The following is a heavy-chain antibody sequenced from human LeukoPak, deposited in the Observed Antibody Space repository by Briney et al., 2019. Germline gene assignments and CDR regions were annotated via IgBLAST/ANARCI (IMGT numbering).Heavy chain of an antibody. CDR1: GGSFSGYS. CDR2: INHSGST. V-gene: IGHV4-34*01. J-gene: IGHJ6*03. CDR3: ARGHITIFGVVIDYMDV. Sequence: SETLSLTCAVYGGSFSGYSWSWIRQPPGKGLEWIGEINHSGSTNYNPSLKSRVTISVDTSKNQFSLKLSSVAVADTAVYYCARGHITIFGVVIDYMDVWGKGTRVTVSS. D-gene: IGHD3-3*01.